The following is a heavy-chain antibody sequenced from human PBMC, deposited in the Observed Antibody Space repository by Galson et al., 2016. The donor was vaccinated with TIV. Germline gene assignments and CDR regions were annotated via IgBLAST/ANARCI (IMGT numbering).Heavy chain of an antibody. J-gene: IGHJ4*02. CDR2: TSFDGSYT. Sequence: SLRLSCAASGFTFSDYGIHWVRQAPGKGLEWVAVTSFDGSYTNFADSVKGRFIISRDNSKSTVSLHMNNLRVEDTAVYYCAREPRVYGDYLLAYFDYWGQGTLVTVSS. D-gene: IGHD4-17*01. CDR3: AREPRVYGDYLLAYFDY. CDR1: GFTFSDYG. V-gene: IGHV3-30*03.